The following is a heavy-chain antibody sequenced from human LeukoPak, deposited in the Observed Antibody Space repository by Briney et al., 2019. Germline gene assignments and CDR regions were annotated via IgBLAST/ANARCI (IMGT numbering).Heavy chain of an antibody. J-gene: IGHJ4*02. Sequence: ASVKVSCKASGGTFSSYGISWVRQAPGQGLEWMGWISAYNGNTNYAQKLQGRVTMTTDTSTSTAYMELRSLRSDDTAVYYCAREGGSYYGSYFDYWGQGTLVTVSS. CDR1: GGTFSSYG. CDR3: AREGGSYYGSYFDY. D-gene: IGHD1-26*01. V-gene: IGHV1-18*01. CDR2: ISAYNGNT.